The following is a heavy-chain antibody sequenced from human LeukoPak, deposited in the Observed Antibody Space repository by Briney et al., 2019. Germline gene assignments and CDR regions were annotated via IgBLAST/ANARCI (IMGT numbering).Heavy chain of an antibody. D-gene: IGHD3-10*01. CDR1: GFTFNNYL. CDR2: LFTGGGRT. J-gene: IGHJ4*02. Sequence: PGGSLRLSCAASGFTFNNYLMSWVRQAPGKGLEWVSVLFTGGGRTLYADSVKGRFTISGDTSRTTLYLQMNGLRAEDTAVYYCAKECDYSPGHKFDLWGQGTLVTVPS. V-gene: IGHV3-23*01. CDR3: AKECDYSPGHKFDL.